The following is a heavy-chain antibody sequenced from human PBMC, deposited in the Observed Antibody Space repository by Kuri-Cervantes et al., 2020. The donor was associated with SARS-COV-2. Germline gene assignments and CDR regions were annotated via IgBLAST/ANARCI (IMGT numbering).Heavy chain of an antibody. CDR3: AKDLGYSSSWLEFDY. D-gene: IGHD6-13*01. V-gene: IGHV1-8*02. CDR1: GGTFSSYA. Sequence: ASVKVSCKASGGTFSSYAISWVRQAPGQGLEWMGGMNPNSGNTGYAQKFQGRVTMTRNTSISTAYMELSSLRSEDTAVYYCAKDLGYSSSWLEFDYWGQGTLVTVSS. J-gene: IGHJ4*02. CDR2: MNPNSGNT.